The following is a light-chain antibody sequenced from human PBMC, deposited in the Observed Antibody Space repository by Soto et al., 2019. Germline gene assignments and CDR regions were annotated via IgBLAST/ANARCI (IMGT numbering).Light chain of an antibody. CDR3: QSYDSSRVV. Sequence: QSVLTQPPSVSGAPGQRVTISCTGTSSNIGAGYDVHWYQQFPGAAPKVLIHGNTNRLAGVPARFSGSKSGTSASLAITGLQAEDEADYYCQSYDSSRVVFGGGTKLTVL. J-gene: IGLJ2*01. CDR1: SSNIGAGYD. V-gene: IGLV1-40*01. CDR2: GNT.